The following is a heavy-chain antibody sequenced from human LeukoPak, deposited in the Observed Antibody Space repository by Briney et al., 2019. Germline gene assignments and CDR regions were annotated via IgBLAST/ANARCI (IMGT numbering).Heavy chain of an antibody. J-gene: IGHJ4*02. CDR3: ARGSLLTGYYTQLEFDY. Sequence: ASVKVSCKASGYTFTSYYIQWVRQAPGQGLEWMGIINPSGGSASYAQKFQGRFTMSRDTSTSTVYMELSSLRSEDTAVYFCARGSLLTGYYTQLEFDYWGQGTLVTVSS. D-gene: IGHD3-9*01. V-gene: IGHV1-46*01. CDR1: GYTFTSYY. CDR2: INPSGGSA.